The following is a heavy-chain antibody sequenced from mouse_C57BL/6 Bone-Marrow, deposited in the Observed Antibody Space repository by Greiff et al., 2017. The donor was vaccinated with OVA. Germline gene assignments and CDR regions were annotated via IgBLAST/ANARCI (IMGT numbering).Heavy chain of an antibody. CDR2: IDPSDSYT. D-gene: IGHD1-1*01. V-gene: IGHV1-69*01. CDR3: ARGTLRAY. Sequence: QVQLQQSGAELVMPGASVKLSCKAPGYTFTSYWMHWVKQRPGQGLEWIGEIDPSDSYTNYNQKFKGKSTLTVDKSSSTAYMQLSSLTSEDSAVYYCARGTLRAYWGQGTLVTVSA. J-gene: IGHJ3*01. CDR1: GYTFTSYW.